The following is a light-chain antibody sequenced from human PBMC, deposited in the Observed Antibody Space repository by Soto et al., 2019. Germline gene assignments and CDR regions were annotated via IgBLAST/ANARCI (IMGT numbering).Light chain of an antibody. V-gene: IGKV3-20*01. J-gene: IGKJ1*01. Sequence: ESVLTQSPGTLSLSPGERATLSCRARPSVSTYLAWSPQKPGQAPRLLIHGASLRATGIPNRFSGSGSGTEFTLTISILEPEDFAVYYCQQYGSSQTFGQGTKVEIK. CDR1: PSVSTY. CDR2: GAS. CDR3: QQYGSSQT.